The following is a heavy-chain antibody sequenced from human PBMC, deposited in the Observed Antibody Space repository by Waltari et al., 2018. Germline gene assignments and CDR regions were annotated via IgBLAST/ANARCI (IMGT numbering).Heavy chain of an antibody. CDR3: ARGGWHYFDY. Sequence: QVQLQESGPGLVKPSETLSLTCTVSGGSISSYYWSWIRQPPGKGLEWVGYIYHSGRTTDTPPLKRRVTISVDTSKSQCSLKLSSVTAADTAVYYCARGGWHYFDYWGQGTLVTVSS. D-gene: IGHD3-22*01. V-gene: IGHV4-59*01. CDR1: GGSISSYY. CDR2: IYHSGRT. J-gene: IGHJ4*02.